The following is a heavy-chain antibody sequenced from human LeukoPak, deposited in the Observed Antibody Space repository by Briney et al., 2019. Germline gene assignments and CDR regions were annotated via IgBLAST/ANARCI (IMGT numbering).Heavy chain of an antibody. V-gene: IGHV3-73*01. CDR3: TRVRPSTVVDY. CDR1: GFTFSDSA. Sequence: GGFLKLSCAASGFTFSDSAIHWVRQASGKGLERVGRIRSKPQSYATAYDESLKGRFTISRDDSKNTAYLQMSSLKIEDTAVYYCTRVRPSTVVDYWGQGTQVTVYS. D-gene: IGHD1-26*01. J-gene: IGHJ4*02. CDR2: IRSKPQSYAT.